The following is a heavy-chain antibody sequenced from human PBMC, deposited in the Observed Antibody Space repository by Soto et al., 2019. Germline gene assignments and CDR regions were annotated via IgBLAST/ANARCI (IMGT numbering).Heavy chain of an antibody. Sequence: GGSLRLSCAASGFTFSSYAMHWVRQAPGKGLEWVAVISYDGSNKYYADSVKGRFTISRDNSKNTLYLQMNSLRAEDTAVYYCATGTGYSSSWLDYWGQGTLVTVSS. V-gene: IGHV3-30-3*01. D-gene: IGHD6-13*01. CDR2: ISYDGSNK. CDR3: ATGTGYSSSWLDY. CDR1: GFTFSSYA. J-gene: IGHJ4*02.